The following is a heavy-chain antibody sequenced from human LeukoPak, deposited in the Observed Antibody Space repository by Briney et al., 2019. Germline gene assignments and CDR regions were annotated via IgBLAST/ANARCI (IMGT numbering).Heavy chain of an antibody. CDR1: GDSISIGSYC. Sequence: PSETLSLTCTVSGDSISIGSYCWAWIRQSPGKGLECIGTIYYSGSTYSNPSLESRVTISVVPSKNQFSLKLRSVTAADTAVYYCARGLYGGNSAPLAHWGQGTLVTVSS. CDR3: ARGLYGGNSAPLAH. V-gene: IGHV4-39*01. J-gene: IGHJ4*02. D-gene: IGHD4-23*01. CDR2: IYYSGST.